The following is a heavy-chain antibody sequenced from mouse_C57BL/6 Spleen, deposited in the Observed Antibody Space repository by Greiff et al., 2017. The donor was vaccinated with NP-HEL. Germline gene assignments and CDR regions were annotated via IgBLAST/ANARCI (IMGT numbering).Heavy chain of an antibody. Sequence: LVKPGASVKISCKASGYAFSSSWMNWVKQRPGKGLEWIGRIDPGDGDTNYNGKFKGKATLTADKSSSTAYMQLSSLTSEDSAVYFCAREGASNYPFDYWGQGTTLTVSS. D-gene: IGHD2-5*01. J-gene: IGHJ2*01. CDR2: IDPGDGDT. CDR3: AREGASNYPFDY. V-gene: IGHV1-82*01. CDR1: GYAFSSSW.